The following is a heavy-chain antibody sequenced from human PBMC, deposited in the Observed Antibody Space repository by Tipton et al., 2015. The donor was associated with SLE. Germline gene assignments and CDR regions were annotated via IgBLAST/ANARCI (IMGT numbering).Heavy chain of an antibody. D-gene: IGHD3-10*01. J-gene: IGHJ4*02. V-gene: IGHV3-7*01. Sequence: SLRLSCAASGFTFSRYWVSWVRQAPGKGREWVANIKKDGSEKYYVDSVKGRFTISRDNAKNSLYLQMNSLRAEDTAVYYCARERGYGSGSYDYYFDYWGQGTLVTVSS. CDR1: GFTFSRYW. CDR3: ARERGYGSGSYDYYFDY. CDR2: IKKDGSEK.